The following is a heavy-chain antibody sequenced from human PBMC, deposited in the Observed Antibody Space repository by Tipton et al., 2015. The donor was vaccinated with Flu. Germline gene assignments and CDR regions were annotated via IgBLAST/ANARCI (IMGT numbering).Heavy chain of an antibody. D-gene: IGHD6-19*01. CDR2: ISYDGSNK. CDR3: ARYSSTLAAFDI. J-gene: IGHJ3*02. V-gene: IGHV3-30*17. CDR1: GSTFSSYA. Sequence: QVQLVQSGGGVVQPGRSLRLSCAASGSTFSSYAMHWVRQAPGKGLEWVAVISYDGSNKYYADSVKGRFTISRDNSKNTLYLQMNSLRAEDTAVYYCARYSSTLAAFDIWGQGTMVTVSS.